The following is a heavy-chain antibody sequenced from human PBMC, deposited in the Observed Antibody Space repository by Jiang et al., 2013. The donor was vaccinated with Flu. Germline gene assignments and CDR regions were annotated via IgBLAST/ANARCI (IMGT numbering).Heavy chain of an antibody. CDR3: ARDTLVAKTDDYYGMDV. V-gene: IGHV3-33*01. D-gene: IGHD5-12*01. J-gene: IGHJ6*02. CDR1: GFIFGDYG. CDR2: IWFDGTEN. Sequence: VASGFIFGDYGMHWVRQAPGKGLEWVAVIWFDGTENYYVDSVKDRFTISRDNFKNTLYLQMDTLRAEDTGVYYCARDTLVAKTDDYYGMDVWGQGTTVTVSS.